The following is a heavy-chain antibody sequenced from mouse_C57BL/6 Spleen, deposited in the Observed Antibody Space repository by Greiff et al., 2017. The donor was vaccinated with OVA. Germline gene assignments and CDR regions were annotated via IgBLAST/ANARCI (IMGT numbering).Heavy chain of an antibody. Sequence: QVQLQQPGAELVKPGASVKMSCKASGYTFTSYWITWVKQRPGQGLEWIGDIYPGSGSTNYNEKFKSKATLTVDTSSSTAYMQLSSLTSEDSAVYYCAIKENLNYEYLWYFDVWGTGTTVTVSA. CDR2: IYPGSGST. CDR3: AIKENLNYEYLWYFDV. J-gene: IGHJ1*03. CDR1: GYTFTSYW. V-gene: IGHV1-55*01. D-gene: IGHD2-4*01.